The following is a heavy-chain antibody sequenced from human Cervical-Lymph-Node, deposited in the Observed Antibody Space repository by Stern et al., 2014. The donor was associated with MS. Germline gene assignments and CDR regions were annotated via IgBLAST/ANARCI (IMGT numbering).Heavy chain of an antibody. Sequence: VQLVESGAEMKKPGSSVKVSCKASGGSFSSYAVNWVRQAPGQGPEWMGGIIPMYGAANYAQKFQGRVTLIADESTSTAYIELISLTSEDTAVYYCTREAAAHSGTFDFWGQETLVTV. V-gene: IGHV1-69*01. CDR1: GGSFSSYA. CDR3: TREAAAHSGTFDF. J-gene: IGHJ4*02. D-gene: IGHD1-14*01. CDR2: IIPMYGAA.